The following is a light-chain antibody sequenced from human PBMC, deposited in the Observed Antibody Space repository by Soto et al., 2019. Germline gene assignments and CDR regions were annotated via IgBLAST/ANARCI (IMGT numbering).Light chain of an antibody. V-gene: IGLV2-23*01. CDR3: CSYAGSSTYV. Sequence: QSALTQPASVSGSPGQSITISCTGTSSDVGSYNLVSWYQQHPGKAPKLMIYEGTKRPSGVSNRFYGSKSGNKASLAISGLQAEDEADYYCCSYAGSSTYVFGTGTKLTVL. CDR2: EGT. J-gene: IGLJ1*01. CDR1: SSDVGSYNL.